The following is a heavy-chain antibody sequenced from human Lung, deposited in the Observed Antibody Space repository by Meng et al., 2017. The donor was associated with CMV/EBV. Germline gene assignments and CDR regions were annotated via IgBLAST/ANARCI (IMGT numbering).Heavy chain of an antibody. J-gene: IGHJ1*01. Sequence: SETLSLTCTVSGGSFSSYYWGWIRQPPGKGLEWIGFIQYSGSTNYNPSLKSRVTISLDTSKNQFSLKLSSVTAADTAVYYCARTWSYYPEYPQHWGQGTLVTVSS. CDR1: GGSFSSYY. CDR3: ARTWSYYPEYPQH. V-gene: IGHV4-59*01. D-gene: IGHD1-26*01. CDR2: IQYSGST.